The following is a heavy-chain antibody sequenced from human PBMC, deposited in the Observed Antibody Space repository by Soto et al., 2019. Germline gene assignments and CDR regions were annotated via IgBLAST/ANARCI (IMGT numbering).Heavy chain of an antibody. CDR3: ARAVSTHFDY. V-gene: IGHV4-31*03. Sequence: QVRLQESGPGLVKPSQTLSLTCSVSGGSISSGGYYWTWIRQHPGEGLEWVGSIYYSGTTYSNPSLMSRVTFSVDTSKNQFSLRLNSVTAADTAVYYCARAVSTHFDYWGQGTLVTVSS. CDR2: IYYSGTT. D-gene: IGHD6-13*01. CDR1: GGSISSGGYY. J-gene: IGHJ4*02.